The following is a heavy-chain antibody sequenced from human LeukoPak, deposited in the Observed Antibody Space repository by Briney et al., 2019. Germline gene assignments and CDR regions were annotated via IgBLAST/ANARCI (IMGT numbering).Heavy chain of an antibody. J-gene: IGHJ6*03. CDR1: GGTSSSYA. D-gene: IGHD2-15*01. CDR2: IIPIFGTA. Sequence: SVKVSCKASGGTSSSYAISWVRQAPGQGLEWMGGIIPIFGTANYAQKFQGRVTITTDESTSTAYMELSSLRSEDTAVYYCATMLYCSGGSCYQPGDYYYCYMDVWGKGTTVTVSS. V-gene: IGHV1-69*05. CDR3: ATMLYCSGGSCYQPGDYYYCYMDV.